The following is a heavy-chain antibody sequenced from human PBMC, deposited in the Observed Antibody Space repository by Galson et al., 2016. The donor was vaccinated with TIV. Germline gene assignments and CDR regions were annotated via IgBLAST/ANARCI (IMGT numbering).Heavy chain of an antibody. CDR3: ARGEVYDSLDG. CDR1: GVTFISFA. Sequence: SVKVSCKASGVTFISFAISWVRQAPGQGLEWMGGIIPIFRTVHYAQMFQGRVTITADESTNTAYMELSSLRSEDTAVYYCARGEVYDSLDGWGQGTLVTVSS. D-gene: IGHD3-22*01. J-gene: IGHJ4*02. CDR2: IIPIFRTV. V-gene: IGHV1-69*13.